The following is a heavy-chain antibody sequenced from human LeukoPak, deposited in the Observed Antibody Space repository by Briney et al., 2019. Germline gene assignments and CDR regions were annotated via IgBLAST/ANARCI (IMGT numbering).Heavy chain of an antibody. CDR3: AKVKGRGYMPEAFDI. D-gene: IGHD1-1*01. J-gene: IGHJ3*02. CDR1: GFTFSSYG. CDR2: ISYDGSNK. Sequence: GGSLRLSCAASGFTFSSYGMHWVRQAPGKGLEWVAVISYDGSNKYYADSVKGRFTISRDNSKNTLYLQMNSLRAEDTAVYYCAKVKGRGYMPEAFDIWGQGTMVTVSS. V-gene: IGHV3-30*18.